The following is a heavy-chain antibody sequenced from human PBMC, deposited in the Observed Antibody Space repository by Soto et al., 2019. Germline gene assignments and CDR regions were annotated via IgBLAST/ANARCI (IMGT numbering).Heavy chain of an antibody. J-gene: IGHJ6*03. CDR2: ISAYNGNT. Sequence: ASVKVYCKASGYSFTNYGVSWVRQATGQGFEWMGWISAYNGNTKYAQKLQGRVTMTTDASTSTAYLELRSLTSDDTAVYYCARDRGVAPPVAGNTHYYYDMDVWGKGTTVTVSS. V-gene: IGHV1-18*01. D-gene: IGHD6-19*01. CDR1: GYSFTNYG. CDR3: ARDRGVAPPVAGNTHYYYDMDV.